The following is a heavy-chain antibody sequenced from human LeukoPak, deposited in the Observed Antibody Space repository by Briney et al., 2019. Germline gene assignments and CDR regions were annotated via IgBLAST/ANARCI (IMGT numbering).Heavy chain of an antibody. J-gene: IGHJ4*02. V-gene: IGHV3-33*08. D-gene: IGHD4-23*01. Sequence: GGSLRLSCAASGFTFSSYGMHWVRQVPGKGLEWVALIWYDGSNKYYSDSVKGRFTISRDNSKNTLYLQMNSLRAEDTAVYYCAREGPRGNSQFDYWGQGTLVTVSS. CDR1: GFTFSSYG. CDR3: AREGPRGNSQFDY. CDR2: IWYDGSNK.